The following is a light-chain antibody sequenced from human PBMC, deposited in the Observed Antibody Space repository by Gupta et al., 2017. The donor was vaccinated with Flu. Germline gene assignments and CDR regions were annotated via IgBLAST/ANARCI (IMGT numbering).Light chain of an antibody. CDR2: AVS. CDR1: SSDVGGYDY. J-gene: IGLJ3*02. Sequence: TSSDVGGYDYVSWYQQYPGKAPKLVIYAVSNRPSGVSNRFSGSKSGNTASLTISGLRAEDEADYYCASYTSSTPWVFGGGTKLTVL. CDR3: ASYTSSTPWV. V-gene: IGLV2-14*01.